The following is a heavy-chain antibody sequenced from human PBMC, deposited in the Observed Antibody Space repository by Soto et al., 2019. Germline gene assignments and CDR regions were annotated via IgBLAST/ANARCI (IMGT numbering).Heavy chain of an antibody. J-gene: IGHJ6*02. CDR2: ISAYNGNT. CDR1: GYTFTSYG. CDR3: ARDKLVGSGWQYGHYYYYYGMDV. V-gene: IGHV1-18*04. Sequence: ASVKVSCKASGYTFTSYGISWVRQAPGQGLEWMGWISAYNGNTNYAQKLQGRVTMTTDTSTSTAYMELRSLRSDDTAVYYCARDKLVGSGWQYGHYYYYYGMDVSGPGTTVTVYS. D-gene: IGHD6-19*01.